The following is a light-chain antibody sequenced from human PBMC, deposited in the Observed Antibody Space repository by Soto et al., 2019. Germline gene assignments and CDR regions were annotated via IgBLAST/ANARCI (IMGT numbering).Light chain of an antibody. CDR2: AAS. Sequence: DIQMTQSPSSVSASVGDRVTITCRASQDISRWLAWYQQKPGEAPKLLIYAASSLQSGVPSRFSGSGSGTDFTLTISSLQPEDFATYYCQQANSFPLTFGPGTKVDIK. CDR1: QDISRW. V-gene: IGKV1-12*01. CDR3: QQANSFPLT. J-gene: IGKJ3*01.